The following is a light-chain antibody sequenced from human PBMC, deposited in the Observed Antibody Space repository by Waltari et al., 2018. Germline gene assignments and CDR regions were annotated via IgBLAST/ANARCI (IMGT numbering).Light chain of an antibody. CDR1: SSDVGGYNY. CDR2: DVA. V-gene: IGLV2-14*01. Sequence: QSALTQPASVSESPGQSITIPCPRTSSDVGGYNYVCWYQQHPGKAPKLIIYDVAKRPSGVSNRFSGSKSGNTASLTISGLQAEDEADYYCFSYRSSSTWVFGGGTKLTVL. CDR3: FSYRSSSTWV. J-gene: IGLJ3*02.